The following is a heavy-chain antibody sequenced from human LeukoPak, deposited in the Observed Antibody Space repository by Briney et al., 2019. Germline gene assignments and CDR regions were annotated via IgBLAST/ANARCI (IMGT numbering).Heavy chain of an antibody. V-gene: IGHV1-69*01. D-gene: IGHD1-14*01. CDR1: GGTFSSYA. Sequence: AASVKVSCKASGGTFSSYAISWVRQAPGQGLEWMGGIIPIFGTANYAQKFQGRVTITADESTSTAYMELSSLRSEHTAVYYCASLTGPQPGYWGQGTLVTVSS. CDR3: ASLTGPQPGY. CDR2: IIPIFGTA. J-gene: IGHJ4*02.